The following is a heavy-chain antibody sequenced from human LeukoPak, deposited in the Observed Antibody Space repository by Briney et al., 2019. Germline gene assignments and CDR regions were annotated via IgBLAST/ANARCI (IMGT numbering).Heavy chain of an antibody. D-gene: IGHD3-10*01. CDR1: GFTVSNNY. J-gene: IGHJ6*02. CDR2: IYSGGIT. Sequence: GGSLRLSCAASGFTVSNNYMSWVRQAPGKGLEWVSVIYSGGITYYADSVKGRFTISRDNSKNTLYLQMNDLRVGDTAVYYCARESGFGDLFPYCMDVWGRGTTVIVSS. V-gene: IGHV3-53*01. CDR3: ARESGFGDLFPYCMDV.